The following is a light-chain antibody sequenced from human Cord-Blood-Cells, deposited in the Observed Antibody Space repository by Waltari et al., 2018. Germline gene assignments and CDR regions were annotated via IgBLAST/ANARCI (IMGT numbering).Light chain of an antibody. Sequence: SSELTQDPAVSVALGQTVRITCQGDSLRSYYASWYQQKPGQAPVLFIYGKNNRPSGIPDRCSGCSSGNTACWTITGAQAEDEADYYCNSRDSSGNHVVFGGGTKLTVL. V-gene: IGLV3-19*01. CDR1: SLRSYY. CDR2: GKN. J-gene: IGLJ2*01. CDR3: NSRDSSGNHVV.